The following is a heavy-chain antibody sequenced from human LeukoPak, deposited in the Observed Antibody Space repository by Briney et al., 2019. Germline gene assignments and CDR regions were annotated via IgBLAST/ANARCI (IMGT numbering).Heavy chain of an antibody. CDR3: ARASLLDIVATYSSSRSGFAFDI. CDR1: GGSFRGYY. V-gene: IGHV4-34*01. D-gene: IGHD5-12*01. Sequence: SETLSLTCAVYGGSFRGYYWTWIRQPPGKGLEWIGEINHSGSTNYNPSLKSRVTISVDTSKNQFSLKLSSATAADTAVYYCARASLLDIVATYSSSRSGFAFDIWGQGTMVTVSS. J-gene: IGHJ3*02. CDR2: INHSGST.